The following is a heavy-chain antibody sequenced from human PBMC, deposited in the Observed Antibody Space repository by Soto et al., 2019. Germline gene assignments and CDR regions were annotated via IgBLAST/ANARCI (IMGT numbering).Heavy chain of an antibody. J-gene: IGHJ6*02. D-gene: IGHD6-13*01. CDR2: IDPSDSYT. CDR1: GYSFTSYW. CDR3: ARHVIAAAQRSGDV. Sequence: GESLKISCKGSGYSFTSYWISGVRQMPGKGLEWMGRIDPSDSYTNYSPSFQGHVTISADKSISTAYLQWSSLKASDTAMYYCARHVIAAAQRSGDVWGQGTTVTVSS. V-gene: IGHV5-10-1*01.